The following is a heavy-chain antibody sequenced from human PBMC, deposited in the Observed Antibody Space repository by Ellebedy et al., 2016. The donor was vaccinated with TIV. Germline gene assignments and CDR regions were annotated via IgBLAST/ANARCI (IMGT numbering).Heavy chain of an antibody. CDR3: AKTLDTYYFDS. D-gene: IGHD1-1*01. CDR2: INHSGSA. V-gene: IGHV4-34*01. Sequence: SETLSLXXAVYGGSFSANSWSWIRQSPGKGLEWIGEINHSGSANYNPSLKSRVTISVDPSKNQFSLKLRSVTAADTALYYCAKTLDTYYFDSWGQGTLVTVSS. J-gene: IGHJ4*02. CDR1: GGSFSANS.